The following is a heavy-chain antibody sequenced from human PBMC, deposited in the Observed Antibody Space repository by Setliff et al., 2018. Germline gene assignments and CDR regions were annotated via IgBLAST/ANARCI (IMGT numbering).Heavy chain of an antibody. D-gene: IGHD1-1*01. J-gene: IGHJ4*02. CDR2: IYHDGNTKFNPSV. CDR1: GGSFSDYY. CDR3: VKGGGRYHSDS. Sequence: SETLSLTCAVSGGSFSDYYWCWIRQPPGKGLEWIGEIYHDGNTKFNPSVNYNPSLKGRVTISIDKSKNQFSLKLTSVTAADTALYYCVKGGGRYHSDSWGQGTLVTVSS. V-gene: IGHV4-34*01.